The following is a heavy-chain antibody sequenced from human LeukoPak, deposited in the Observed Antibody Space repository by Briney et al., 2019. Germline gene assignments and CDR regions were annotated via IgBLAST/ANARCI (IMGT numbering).Heavy chain of an antibody. CDR2: IYSGGST. D-gene: IGHD3-22*01. CDR3: AGHQRDSSAYYYMDY. CDR1: GITVSSTY. V-gene: IGHV3-53*01. Sequence: GGSLRLSCAASGITVSSTYMSWVRQAPGKGLEWVSIIYSGGSTYHADSVKGRFTISRDISKNTLYLQMNSLRAEDTAVYYCAGHQRDSSAYYYMDYWGQGTLVTVSS. J-gene: IGHJ4*02.